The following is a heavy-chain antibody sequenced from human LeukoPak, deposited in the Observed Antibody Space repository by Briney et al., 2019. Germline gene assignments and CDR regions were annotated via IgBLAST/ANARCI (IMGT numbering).Heavy chain of an antibody. Sequence: PGGSLRLSCAASGFTFSSYAMSWVRQAPGKGLEWVSGISGSGGSTYYADSVKGRFTISRDNSKNTLYLQMNSLRAEDTAVYYCAKDQLMTTVTTLDCWGQGTLVTVSS. CDR3: AKDQLMTTVTTLDC. V-gene: IGHV3-23*01. CDR2: ISGSGGST. J-gene: IGHJ4*02. D-gene: IGHD4-17*01. CDR1: GFTFSSYA.